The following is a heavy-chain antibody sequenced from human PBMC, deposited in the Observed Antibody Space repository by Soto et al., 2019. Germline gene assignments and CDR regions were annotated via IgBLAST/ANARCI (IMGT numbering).Heavy chain of an antibody. D-gene: IGHD3-9*01. CDR1: GYSFTSYW. CDR3: ARHYDILTGHFDY. CDR2: IYPGDSDT. Sequence: PGESLKISCKGSGYSFTSYWIGWVRQMTGKGLEWLGIIYPGDSDTRYSPSFQGQVTISADKSISTAYLQWSSLKASDTAMYYCARHYDILTGHFDYWGQGTLVTVSS. V-gene: IGHV5-51*01. J-gene: IGHJ4*02.